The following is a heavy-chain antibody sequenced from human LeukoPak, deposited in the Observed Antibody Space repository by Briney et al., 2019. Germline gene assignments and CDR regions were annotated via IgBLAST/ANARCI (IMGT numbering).Heavy chain of an antibody. CDR1: GYTFTGYD. V-gene: IGHV1-2*02. CDR2: INPNSGGT. CDR3: ARDRRFLEWLLPLDY. D-gene: IGHD3-3*01. Sequence: GASVKVSCKASGYTFTGYDMHWVRQAPGQGLEWMGWINPNSGGTNYAQKFQGRVTMTRDTSISTAYMELSSLRTDDTAVYYCARDRRFLEWLLPLDYWGQGTLVTVSS. J-gene: IGHJ4*02.